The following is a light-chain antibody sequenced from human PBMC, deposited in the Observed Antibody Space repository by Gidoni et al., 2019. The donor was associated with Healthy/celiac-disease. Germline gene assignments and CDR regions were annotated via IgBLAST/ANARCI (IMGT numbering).Light chain of an antibody. J-gene: IGKJ1*01. V-gene: IGKV3-20*01. CDR3: QQYGSSPTWT. CDR2: GAT. CDR1: QSVSSNY. Sequence: EIVLTQSPGTLSLSPGEKATLSCRASQSVSSNYLAWYQQKPGQAPRLLIYGATSRATGIPDRFSGRGSGTGFTLTISRLEPEDLAVYYCQQYGSSPTWTFGQGTKVEIK.